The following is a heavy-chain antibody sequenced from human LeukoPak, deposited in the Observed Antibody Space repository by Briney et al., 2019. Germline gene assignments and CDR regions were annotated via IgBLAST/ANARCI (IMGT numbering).Heavy chain of an antibody. V-gene: IGHV3-21*01. CDR3: ARVNSSNWHFDF. CDR2: ISSSSSYF. D-gene: IGHD6-13*01. J-gene: IGHJ4*02. Sequence: GGSLRLSCAASGFTFSTYSFTWVRQAPGEGLEWVSFISSSSSYFYYADSVKGRFSISRDNAKNSLYLQMNSLRAEDTAIYYCARVNSSNWHFDFWGQGTLVTVSS. CDR1: GFTFSTYS.